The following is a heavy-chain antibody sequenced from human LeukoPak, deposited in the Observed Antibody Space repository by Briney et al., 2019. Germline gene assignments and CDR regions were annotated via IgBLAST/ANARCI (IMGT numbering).Heavy chain of an antibody. CDR2: IYTSGSA. Sequence: PSETLSLTCSVSGPSIISDNWSWIPQPPRKGLEWIGRIYTSGSANYNPSLKSLVTMSVYTSTNQISLKLSSVTAADTAVYYCAREEMATIRWDYYYYMDVWGKGTTVTVSS. CDR3: AREEMATIRWDYYYYMDV. CDR1: GPSIISDN. D-gene: IGHD5-24*01. V-gene: IGHV4-4*07. J-gene: IGHJ6*03.